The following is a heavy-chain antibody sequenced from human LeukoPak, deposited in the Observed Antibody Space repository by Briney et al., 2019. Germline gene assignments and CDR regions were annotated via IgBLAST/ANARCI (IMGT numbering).Heavy chain of an antibody. J-gene: IGHJ4*02. CDR1: GYTFTGYY. V-gene: IGHV1-2*02. CDR3: AASTTAVAGTNFAT. D-gene: IGHD6-19*01. Sequence: ASVKVSCKASGYTFTGYYMHWVRRAPGQGLEWLGWMNPNSGGTKSAQKFQGRVTMTRDSSISTAYMDLTRLTSDDTAVYYCAASTTAVAGTNFATWGQGTLVIVSS. CDR2: MNPNSGGT.